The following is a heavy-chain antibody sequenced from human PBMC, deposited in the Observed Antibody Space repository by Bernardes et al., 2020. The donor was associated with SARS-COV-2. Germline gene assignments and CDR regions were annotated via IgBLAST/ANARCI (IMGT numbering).Heavy chain of an antibody. V-gene: IGHV3-48*03. D-gene: IGHD3-16*02. CDR3: ARESLITFGGVIAYYFDY. CDR2: ISSSGSTI. J-gene: IGHJ4*02. CDR1: GFTFSSYE. Sequence: GGSLRLSCAASGFTFSSYEMNWVRQAPGKGLEWVSYISSSGSTIYYADSVKGRFTISRDNAKNSLYLQMNSLRAEDTAVYYCARESLITFGGVIAYYFDYWGQGTLDT.